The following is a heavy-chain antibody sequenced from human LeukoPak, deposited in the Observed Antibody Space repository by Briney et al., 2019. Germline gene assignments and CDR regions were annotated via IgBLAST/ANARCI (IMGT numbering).Heavy chain of an antibody. CDR1: GFTFSSYG. Sequence: GGSLRLSCAASGFTFSSYGMHWVRQAPGKGLEWVAVISYDGSNKYYADSVKGRFTISRDNSKNTLYLQMNSLRAEDTAVYYCAKDGGGYNFYYFDYWVQGTLVTVSS. CDR3: AKDGGGYNFYYFDY. CDR2: ISYDGSNK. V-gene: IGHV3-30*18. D-gene: IGHD5-24*01. J-gene: IGHJ4*02.